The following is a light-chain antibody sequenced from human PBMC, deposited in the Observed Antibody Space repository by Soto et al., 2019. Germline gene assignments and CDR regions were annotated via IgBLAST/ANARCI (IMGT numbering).Light chain of an antibody. CDR3: SSYTSSSTLV. CDR2: DVS. CDR1: SSDVGGYNY. V-gene: IGLV2-14*01. J-gene: IGLJ3*02. Sequence: QSALTQPASVSGSPGQSITISCTGTSSDVGGYNYVSWYQQHPGKAPKLMIYDVSNRPSGVSNRFSGSKSGNTASLTISGLQAEDEAYYYCSSYTSSSTLVFGGGTKLTAL.